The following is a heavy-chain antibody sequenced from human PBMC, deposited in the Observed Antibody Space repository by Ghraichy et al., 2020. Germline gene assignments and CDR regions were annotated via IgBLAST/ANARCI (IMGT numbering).Heavy chain of an antibody. CDR2: INSDGSST. Sequence: LSLTCVASGFTFSSYWMHWVRQAPGKGLVWVSRINSDGSSTTYADSVKGRFTISRDNAKNTLYLQMNSLRAEDTSVYYCARRYYYDSSGSYHELDYWGQGTLVTVSS. CDR3: ARRYYYDSSGSYHELDY. CDR1: GFTFSSYW. J-gene: IGHJ4*02. V-gene: IGHV3-74*03. D-gene: IGHD3-22*01.